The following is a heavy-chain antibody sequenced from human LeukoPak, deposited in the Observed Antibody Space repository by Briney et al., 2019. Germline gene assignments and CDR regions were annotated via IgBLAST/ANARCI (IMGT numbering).Heavy chain of an antibody. V-gene: IGHV3-30*18. Sequence: PGSSLRLSCVTSGFNFSKFGMHWVRQAPGKGLEWVSFFPYDGSNEYYADSVKGRFTISRDTSKNTLFLQMNSLRGDDTALYFCAKDHADYSNYYRYGMDVWGQGTRVIVSS. CDR3: AKDHADYSNYYRYGMDV. J-gene: IGHJ6*02. CDR2: FPYDGSNE. D-gene: IGHD4-17*01. CDR1: GFNFSKFG.